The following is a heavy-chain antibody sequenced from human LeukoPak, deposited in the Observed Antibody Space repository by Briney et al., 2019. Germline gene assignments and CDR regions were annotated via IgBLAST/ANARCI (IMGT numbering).Heavy chain of an antibody. Sequence: GGSLRLSCAASGFTFSSYWMSWVRQAPGKGLEWVSVISGSGTSTDYADSVKGRFTISRDNSKNTLYLQMNSLRAEDTAVYYCAKGPHGVIAAAGTFDPWGQGTLVTVSS. CDR2: ISGSGTST. CDR1: GFTFSSYW. V-gene: IGHV3-23*01. CDR3: AKGPHGVIAAAGTFDP. D-gene: IGHD6-13*01. J-gene: IGHJ5*02.